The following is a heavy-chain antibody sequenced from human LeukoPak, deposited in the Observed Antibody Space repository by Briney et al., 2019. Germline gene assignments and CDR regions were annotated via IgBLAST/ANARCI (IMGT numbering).Heavy chain of an antibody. Sequence: SETLSLTCAVSGGSISSGDYSWSWIRQTPGKGLEWIGYIYHGGSTYYNPSLKSRVTISVDRSKNQFSLKLTSVTAADTAVYFCASGGYYDSSGYILDYWGQGTLVTVSS. CDR2: IYHGGST. J-gene: IGHJ4*02. CDR3: ASGGYYDSSGYILDY. D-gene: IGHD3-22*01. CDR1: GGSISSGDYS. V-gene: IGHV4-30-2*01.